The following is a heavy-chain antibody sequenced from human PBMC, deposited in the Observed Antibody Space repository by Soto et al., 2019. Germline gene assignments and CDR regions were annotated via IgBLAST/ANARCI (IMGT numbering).Heavy chain of an antibody. J-gene: IGHJ6*02. CDR1: GGTFSSYA. Sequence: VKVSCKASGGTFSSYAISWVRQAPGQGLEWMGGIIPIFGTANYAQKFQGRVTITADESTSTAYMELSSLRSEDTAVYYCARKGYCISTSCYAHYYYYGMDVWGQGTTVTVSS. CDR2: IIPIFGTA. D-gene: IGHD2-2*01. CDR3: ARKGYCISTSCYAHYYYYGMDV. V-gene: IGHV1-69*13.